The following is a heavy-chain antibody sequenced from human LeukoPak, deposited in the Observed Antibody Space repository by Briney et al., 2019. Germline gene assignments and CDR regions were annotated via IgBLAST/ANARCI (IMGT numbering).Heavy chain of an antibody. J-gene: IGHJ3*02. Sequence: ASVKVSCKASGYTFTGYYMHWVRQAPGQGLEWMGIINPSGGSTSYAQKFQGRVTMTRDMSTSTVYMELSSLRSEDTAVYYCARDQAYGGNPDAFDIWGQGTMVTVSS. CDR2: INPSGGST. D-gene: IGHD4-23*01. V-gene: IGHV1-46*01. CDR1: GYTFTGYY. CDR3: ARDQAYGGNPDAFDI.